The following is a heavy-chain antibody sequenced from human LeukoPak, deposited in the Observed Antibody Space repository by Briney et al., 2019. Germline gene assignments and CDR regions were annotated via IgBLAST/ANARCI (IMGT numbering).Heavy chain of an antibody. CDR3: ARRGSGSLSIQSNFDY. CDR1: GGSSSGIY. J-gene: IGHJ4*02. D-gene: IGHD3-10*01. V-gene: IGHV4-34*01. Sequence: PPQTLSPTSAVYGGSSSGIYCSWIRHTPGKGREWNWEIHDSGSINYNPSLKSRVTISVDTSKNQFSLRLSSVTAADTAVYYSARRGSGSLSIQSNFDYWGRGTLVSVSS. CDR2: IHDSGSI.